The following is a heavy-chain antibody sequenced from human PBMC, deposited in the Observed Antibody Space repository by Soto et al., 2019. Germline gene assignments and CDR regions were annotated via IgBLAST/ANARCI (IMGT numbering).Heavy chain of an antibody. D-gene: IGHD3-10*01. V-gene: IGHV1-69*01. CDR2: IIPIFGTA. CDR1: GGTFSSYA. CDR3: ARSSVGVRGVHYYYYGMDV. J-gene: IGHJ6*02. Sequence: QVQLVQSGAEVKKPGSSVKVSCKASGGTFSSYAISWVRQAPGQGLEWMGGIIPIFGTANYAQKFQGRVTITADESTSTAYMALSSLRSEDTAVYYCARSSVGVRGVHYYYYGMDVWGQGTTVTVSS.